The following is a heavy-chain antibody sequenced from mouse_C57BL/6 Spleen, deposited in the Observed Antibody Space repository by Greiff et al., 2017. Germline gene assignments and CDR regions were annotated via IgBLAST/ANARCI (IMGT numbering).Heavy chain of an antibody. Sequence: VQLQQSGAELVKPGASVKISCKASGYAFSSYWMNWVKQRPGKGLEWIGQIYPGDGDTNYNGKFKGKATLTADKSSSTAYMQLSSLTSEDSAVYFCATFYGSRFHFDVWGTGTTVTVSS. CDR3: ATFYGSRFHFDV. V-gene: IGHV1-80*01. CDR1: GYAFSSYW. CDR2: IYPGDGDT. J-gene: IGHJ1*03. D-gene: IGHD1-1*01.